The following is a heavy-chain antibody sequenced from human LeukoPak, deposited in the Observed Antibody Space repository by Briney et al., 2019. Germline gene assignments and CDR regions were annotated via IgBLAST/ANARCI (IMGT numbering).Heavy chain of an antibody. CDR1: GGSISSYY. J-gene: IGHJ5*02. CDR3: ARHAEVAARQVWFDP. Sequence: SETLSLTCTVSGGSISSYYWNWIRQPPGKGLEWIGYYSGTTNYNPSLKSRVTISVDTSKNQFSLKLSSVTAADTAVYYCARHAEVAARQVWFDPWGQGTLVTVSS. V-gene: IGHV4-59*01. D-gene: IGHD6-6*01. CDR2: YSGTT.